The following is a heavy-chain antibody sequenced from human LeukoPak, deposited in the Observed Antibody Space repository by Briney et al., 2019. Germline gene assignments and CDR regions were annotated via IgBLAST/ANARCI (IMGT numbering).Heavy chain of an antibody. CDR2: ISSSSTHI. V-gene: IGHV3-21*01. CDR1: GFTFSSYS. J-gene: IGHJ4*02. Sequence: GGSLRLSCAASGFTFSSYSMNWVRQAPGKGLEWVSYISSSSTHIYYADSVKGRFTISRDNARNSLYLQMNSLRAEDTAIYYCARSEHSSSSFDYWGQGTLVSVSS. CDR3: ARSEHSSSSFDY. D-gene: IGHD6-6*01.